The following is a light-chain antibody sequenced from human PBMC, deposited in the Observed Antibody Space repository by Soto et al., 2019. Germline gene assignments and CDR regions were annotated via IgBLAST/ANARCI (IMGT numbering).Light chain of an antibody. CDR2: EVS. J-gene: IGLJ1*01. CDR1: GSDVGSYNR. Sequence: QSALTQPPSVSGSPGQSVTISCTGTGSDVGSYNRVSWYQQPPGTAPKLMIYEVSNRPSGVPDRFSGSKSGNTASPTISGLQAEDEADYYCSSYTSSSTYVFGTGTKLTVL. CDR3: SSYTSSSTYV. V-gene: IGLV2-18*02.